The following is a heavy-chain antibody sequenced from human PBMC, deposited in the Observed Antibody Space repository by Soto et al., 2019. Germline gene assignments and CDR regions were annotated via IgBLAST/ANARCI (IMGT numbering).Heavy chain of an antibody. CDR3: ARGPRYFDWLLYYSWFDP. D-gene: IGHD3-9*01. CDR1: GGSISSYY. J-gene: IGHJ5*02. V-gene: IGHV4-59*12. Sequence: SETLSLTCTVSGGSISSYYWNWIRQPPRKGLEWIGYIYYSGSTNYNPSLKSRVTISVDTSKTQFSLKLSSVTAADTAVYYCARGPRYFDWLLYYSWFDPWGQGTLVTVSS. CDR2: IYYSGST.